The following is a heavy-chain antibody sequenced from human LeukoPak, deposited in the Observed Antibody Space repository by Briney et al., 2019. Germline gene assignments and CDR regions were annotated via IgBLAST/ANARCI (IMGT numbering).Heavy chain of an antibody. J-gene: IGHJ4*02. CDR3: ARYWAPYDILTGYFDY. CDR2: IYTSGST. V-gene: IGHV4-4*07. D-gene: IGHD3-9*01. CDR1: GGSISSYY. Sequence: SETLSLXCTVPGGSISSYYWSWIRQPAGEGLEWIGRIYTSGSTNYNPSLKSRVTMSVDTSKNQFSLKLSSVTAADTAVYYCARYWAPYDILTGYFDYWGQGTLVTVSS.